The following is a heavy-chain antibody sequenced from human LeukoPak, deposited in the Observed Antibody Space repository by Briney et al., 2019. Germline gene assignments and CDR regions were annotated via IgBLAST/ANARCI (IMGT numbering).Heavy chain of an antibody. D-gene: IGHD6-19*01. CDR1: GGSISSGSYY. CDR2: IYNSGTT. Sequence: SETLSLTCTVSGGSISSGSYYWSWIRQPAGKGLEWIGRIYNSGTTNYNPSLKSRVTISVDTSKNQFSLKLSSVTAADTAVYYCARNTRPRIAVAGTQYFQHWGQGTLVTVSS. J-gene: IGHJ1*01. V-gene: IGHV4-61*02. CDR3: ARNTRPRIAVAGTQYFQH.